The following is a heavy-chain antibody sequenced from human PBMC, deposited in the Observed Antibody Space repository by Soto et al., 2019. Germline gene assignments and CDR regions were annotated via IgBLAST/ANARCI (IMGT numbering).Heavy chain of an antibody. V-gene: IGHV3-30-3*01. CDR1: GFTFSSYA. Sequence: GGSLRLSCAASGFTFSSYAMHWVRQAPGKGLEWVAVISYDGSNKYYADSVKGRFTISRDNSKNTLYLQMNSLRAEDTAVYYCARDVRSGGTRGNGYFQHWGQGTLVTVSS. CDR3: ARDVRSGGTRGNGYFQH. CDR2: ISYDGSNK. J-gene: IGHJ1*01. D-gene: IGHD2-15*01.